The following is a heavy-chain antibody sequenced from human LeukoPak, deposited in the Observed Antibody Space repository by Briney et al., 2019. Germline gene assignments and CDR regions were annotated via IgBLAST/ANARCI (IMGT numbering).Heavy chain of an antibody. Sequence: GGSLRLSCAASGFTFSSYEMNWVRQAPGKGLEWVSYISSSGSTIYCADSVKGRFTISRDNAKNSLYLQMNSLRAEDTAVYYCARDRSSGWYPPQFDYWGQGTLVTVSS. CDR3: ARDRSSGWYPPQFDY. V-gene: IGHV3-48*03. CDR1: GFTFSSYE. D-gene: IGHD6-19*01. J-gene: IGHJ4*02. CDR2: ISSSGSTI.